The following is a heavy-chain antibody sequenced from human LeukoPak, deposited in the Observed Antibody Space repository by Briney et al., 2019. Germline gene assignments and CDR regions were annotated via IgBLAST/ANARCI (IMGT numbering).Heavy chain of an antibody. J-gene: IGHJ4*02. Sequence: QPGGSLRLSCAASGFTFSSDALTWVRQAPGKGLEWVSAISGNGGSTNYADSVKGRFTISRDNSKNTLYRKVNSLKASDTAMYYCARRKGDGYNSPFDYWGQGILVTVSS. CDR3: ARRKGDGYNSPFDY. CDR1: GFTFSSDA. V-gene: IGHV3-23*01. D-gene: IGHD5-24*01. CDR2: ISGNGGST.